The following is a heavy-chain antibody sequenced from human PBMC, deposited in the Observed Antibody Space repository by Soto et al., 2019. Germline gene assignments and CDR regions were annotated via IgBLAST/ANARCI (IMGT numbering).Heavy chain of an antibody. D-gene: IGHD6-19*01. Sequence: GASVKVSCKASGGTFSNYSISWVRQAPGQGPEWVGGIIPIFGTAHYAQKFQGRVTMTADESTSTAYMEVSSLRSEDSAVYYCARSAGYSSGWHQKPFNWFDPWGQGTLVTVPS. CDR2: IIPIFGTA. CDR3: ARSAGYSSGWHQKPFNWFDP. J-gene: IGHJ5*02. CDR1: GGTFSNYS. V-gene: IGHV1-69*13.